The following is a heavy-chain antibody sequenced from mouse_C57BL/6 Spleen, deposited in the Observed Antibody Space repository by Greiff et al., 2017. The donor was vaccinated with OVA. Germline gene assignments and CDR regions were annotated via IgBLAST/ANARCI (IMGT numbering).Heavy chain of an antibody. D-gene: IGHD2-5*01. Sequence: DVMLVESGGGLVQPGGSMKLSCVASGFTFSNYWMNWVRQSPEKGLEWVAQIRLKSDNYATHYAESVKGRFTISRDDSKSSVYLQMNNLRAEDTGIYYCTGYYSNYNWYFDVWGTGTTVTVSS. CDR3: TGYYSNYNWYFDV. V-gene: IGHV6-3*01. CDR2: IRLKSDNYAT. CDR1: GFTFSNYW. J-gene: IGHJ1*03.